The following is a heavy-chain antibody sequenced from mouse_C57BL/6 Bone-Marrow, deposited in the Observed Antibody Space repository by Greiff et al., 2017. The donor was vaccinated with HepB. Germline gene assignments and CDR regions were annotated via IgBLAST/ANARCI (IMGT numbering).Heavy chain of an antibody. CDR1: GYTFTDYY. Sequence: EVQLVESGPVLVKPGASVKMSCKASGYTFTDYYMNWVKQSHGKSLEWIGVINPYNVGTSYNQKFKGKATLTVAKSSSTAYMELNSLTSEDSAVYYCARAPYYYGSSFFVWGTGTTVTVSS. J-gene: IGHJ1*03. CDR2: INPYNVGT. CDR3: ARAPYYYGSSFFV. V-gene: IGHV1-19*01. D-gene: IGHD1-1*01.